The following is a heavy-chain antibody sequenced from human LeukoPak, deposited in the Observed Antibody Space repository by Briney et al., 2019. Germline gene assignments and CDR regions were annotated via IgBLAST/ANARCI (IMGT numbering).Heavy chain of an antibody. J-gene: IGHJ4*02. CDR3: ARGYSSGSRIDY. CDR1: GFTFRSYW. D-gene: IGHD6-25*01. CDR2: INSDGSNT. V-gene: IGHV3-74*01. Sequence: PGGSLRLSCAATGFTFRSYWMHWVRQAPGKGLVWVSRINSDGSNTADADSVKGRFTISRDNAKNTVYLQMNSLRAEDTAVYYCARGYSSGSRIDYWGQGTLVTVPS.